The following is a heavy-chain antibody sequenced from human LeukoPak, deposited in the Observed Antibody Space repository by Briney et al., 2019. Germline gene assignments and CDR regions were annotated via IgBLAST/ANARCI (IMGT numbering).Heavy chain of an antibody. CDR3: ARDSYYYDSSGYYYYFDY. V-gene: IGHV1-2*06. D-gene: IGHD3-22*01. CDR2: INPNSGGT. Sequence: GASVKVSCKASVYTFTGYYMHWVRQAPGQGLEWRGRINPNSGGTNYAQKFQGRVTMTRDTSISTAYMELSRLGSDDTTVYYCARDSYYYDSSGYYYYFDYWGQGTMVTVSS. CDR1: VYTFTGYY. J-gene: IGHJ4*01.